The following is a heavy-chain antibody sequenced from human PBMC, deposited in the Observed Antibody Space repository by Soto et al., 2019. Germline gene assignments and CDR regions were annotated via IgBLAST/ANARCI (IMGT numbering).Heavy chain of an antibody. V-gene: IGHV4-59*01. J-gene: IGHJ5*02. Sequence: KLSETLSLTCTVSGGSISSYYWSWIRQPPGKGLEWIGYIYYSGSTNYNPSLKSRVTISVDTSKNQFSLKLSSVTAADTAVYYCARRYSSSFGETVVWFDPWGQGTLVTVSS. D-gene: IGHD6-6*01. CDR1: GGSISSYY. CDR3: ARRYSSSFGETVVWFDP. CDR2: IYYSGST.